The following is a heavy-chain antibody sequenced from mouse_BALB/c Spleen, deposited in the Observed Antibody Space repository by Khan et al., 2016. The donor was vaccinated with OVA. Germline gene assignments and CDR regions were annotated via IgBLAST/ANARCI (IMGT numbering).Heavy chain of an antibody. V-gene: IGHV1-77*01. CDR3: ARRNYVGYTLAY. D-gene: IGHD1-2*01. Sequence: QVQLQQSGAELARPGASVKLSCKASGYSFTDYYINWVKQRTGQGLEWIGDISPGSGDTYYNENFKGKATLTADKSSSTAYLQLSSLTSEASAFFVCARRNYVGYTLAYWGQGTLVTVSA. J-gene: IGHJ3*01. CDR2: ISPGSGDT. CDR1: GYSFTDYY.